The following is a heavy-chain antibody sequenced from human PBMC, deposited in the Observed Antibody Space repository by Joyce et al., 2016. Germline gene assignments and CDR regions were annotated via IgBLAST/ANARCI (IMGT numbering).Heavy chain of an antibody. D-gene: IGHD2-8*01. V-gene: IGHV3-21*01. J-gene: IGHJ4*02. CDR1: GFTFSSYS. CDR2: LSSSSSYI. CDR3: AGSSYTNGIFDY. Sequence: EVQLVESGGGLVKPGGSLRLSCAASGFTFSSYSMSWVRQAPGKGLEWVSSLSSSSSYIKYTDSVKGRFTISRDNAKNSLYLQMNSLRVEDTAVYYCAGSSYTNGIFDYWGQGTLVTVSS.